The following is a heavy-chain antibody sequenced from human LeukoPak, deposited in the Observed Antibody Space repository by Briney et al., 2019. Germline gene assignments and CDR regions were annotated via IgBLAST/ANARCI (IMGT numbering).Heavy chain of an antibody. CDR2: IIPIFGPP. J-gene: IGHJ4*02. CDR1: GGTFSSYA. CDR3: ARSRGGNFYGTFWDC. D-gene: IGHD1-7*01. V-gene: IGHV1-69*13. Sequence: ASVKVSCKTSGGTFSSYAINWVRQAPGQGLEWMGGIIPIFGPPNYAQRFQGRVTITADESTSTAYLELGSLRSEDTAVYYCARSRGGNFYGTFWDCWGQGTLVTVSS.